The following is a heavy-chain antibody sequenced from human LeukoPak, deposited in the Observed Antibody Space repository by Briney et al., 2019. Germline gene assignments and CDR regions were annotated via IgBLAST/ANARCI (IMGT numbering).Heavy chain of an antibody. D-gene: IGHD3-16*01. J-gene: IGHJ4*02. CDR2: IKSKANGETT. V-gene: IGHV3-15*01. Sequence: PGGSLRLSCSASGFTFSDAWMGWVRQAPGKGLEWVGRIKSKANGETTHFAAPVKGRFTISRDDSKNTPYLQMNGLKTEDTAVYYCAWGGDYFDFWGRGTLVTVSS. CDR3: AWGGDYFDF. CDR1: GFTFSDAW.